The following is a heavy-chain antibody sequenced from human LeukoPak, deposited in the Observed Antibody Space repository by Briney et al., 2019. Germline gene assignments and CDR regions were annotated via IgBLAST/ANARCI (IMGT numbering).Heavy chain of an antibody. CDR2: ISGDSSTI. V-gene: IGHV3-48*02. CDR3: ARGGYASGNYPS. CDR1: GFTFSSYA. Sequence: PGGSLRLSCAASGFTFSSYAMNWVRQAPGKGLEWVSYISGDSSTIYYAGSVKGRFIISRDNAKNLLYLQMNSLRDEDTAVYYCARGGYASGNYPSWGQGTLVTVSS. J-gene: IGHJ5*02. D-gene: IGHD3-10*01.